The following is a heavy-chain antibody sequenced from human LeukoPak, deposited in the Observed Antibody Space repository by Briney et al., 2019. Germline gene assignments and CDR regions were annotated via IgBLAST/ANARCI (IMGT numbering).Heavy chain of an antibody. V-gene: IGHV3-23*01. J-gene: IGHJ4*02. Sequence: PGGSLRLSCAASGFTFSTYAMSWVRQAPGKGLEGVSYIGDNGGATYYADSLRGRVTISRDNSKNKLYLQMNRLRAEDSAKYYCARDPGGRAPPYYFDYWGQGTLVTVSS. CDR2: IGDNGGAT. D-gene: IGHD3-16*01. CDR1: GFTFSTYA. CDR3: ARDPGGRAPPYYFDY.